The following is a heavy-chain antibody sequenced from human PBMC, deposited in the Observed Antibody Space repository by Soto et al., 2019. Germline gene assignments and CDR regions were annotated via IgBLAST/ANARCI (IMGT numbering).Heavy chain of an antibody. CDR3: LRRSTFDYFIAFDV. CDR2: IKQDGSEK. CDR1: GFTFSSYW. V-gene: IGHV3-7*03. Sequence: GGSLRLSCAASGFTFSSYWMSWVRQAPGKGLEWVANIKQDGSEKYYVDSVKGRFTISRDNAKNSLYLQMDSLRAEDSAVYYCLRRSTFDYFIAFDVSGQGTVVTVSS. D-gene: IGHD5-12*01. J-gene: IGHJ3*01.